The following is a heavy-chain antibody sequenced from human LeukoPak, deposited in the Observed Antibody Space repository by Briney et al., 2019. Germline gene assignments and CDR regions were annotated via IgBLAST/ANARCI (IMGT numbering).Heavy chain of an antibody. CDR3: ARVAGGKFHLDY. CDR1: GFAFSTYS. Sequence: GGSLRLSCAASGFAFSTYSMNWVRQAPEKGLEWISSITCTGTYIYYADSVKGRFTISRDNAKNSLYLQMNTLSAEDTAVYFCARVAGGKFHLDYWGQGTQVTVSS. V-gene: IGHV3-21*01. D-gene: IGHD6-13*01. J-gene: IGHJ4*02. CDR2: ITCTGTYI.